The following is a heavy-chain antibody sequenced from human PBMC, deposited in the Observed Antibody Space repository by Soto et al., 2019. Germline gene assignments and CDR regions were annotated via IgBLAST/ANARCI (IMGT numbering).Heavy chain of an antibody. D-gene: IGHD3-16*02. Sequence: EVQLVESGGGLVKPGESLSLSCTASGFSFTSAWMSWVRQAPGKGLEWVARVLSKTDGGTTDYGGPVKGRFTISRDDSENTVYLQMNSLKSEDTAVYYCATYEHIWGSNRYRWAYWGQGTLVTVSS. CDR1: GFSFTSAW. CDR2: VLSKTDGGTT. V-gene: IGHV3-15*01. J-gene: IGHJ4*02. CDR3: ATYEHIWGSNRYRWAY.